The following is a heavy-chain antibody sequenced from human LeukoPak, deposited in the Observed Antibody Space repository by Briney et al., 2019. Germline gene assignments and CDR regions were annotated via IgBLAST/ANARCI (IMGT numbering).Heavy chain of an antibody. D-gene: IGHD5-12*01. CDR3: KSGIVATIGDY. V-gene: IGHV3-74*01. CDR1: GFTFSRHW. Sequence: GGALRLSCAASGFTFSRHWMHWGRQAPGKGLGWVSRINGDGSSTSYADSVKGRFTISRDNAKNTLYLQMNSLRAEDTAVYYCKSGIVATIGDYWGQGTLVTASS. CDR2: INGDGSST. J-gene: IGHJ4*02.